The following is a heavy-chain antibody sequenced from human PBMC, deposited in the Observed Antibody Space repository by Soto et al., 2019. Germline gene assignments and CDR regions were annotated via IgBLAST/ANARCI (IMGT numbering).Heavy chain of an antibody. CDR2: ISSSSSTI. CDR3: ARDRDYGDYVTAFDY. Sequence: GGSLRLSCAASGFTFSSYSMNWVRQAPGKGLEWVSYISSSSSTIYYADSVKGRFTISRDNAKNSRYLQMNSLRAEDTAVYYCARDRDYGDYVTAFDYWGQGTLVTVSS. CDR1: GFTFSSYS. J-gene: IGHJ4*02. D-gene: IGHD4-17*01. V-gene: IGHV3-48*01.